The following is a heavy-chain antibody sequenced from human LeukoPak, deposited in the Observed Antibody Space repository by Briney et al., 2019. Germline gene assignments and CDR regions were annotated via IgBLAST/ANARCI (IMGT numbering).Heavy chain of an antibody. Sequence: GASVKVSCKASGGTFSSYAISWVRQAPGQGLEWMGGIIPIFGTANYAQKFQGRVTITADKSTSTAYMELSSLRSEDTAVYYCASNYGSGSYSLLYWGQGTLVTVSS. CDR2: IIPIFGTA. V-gene: IGHV1-69*06. CDR1: GGTFSSYA. D-gene: IGHD3-10*01. J-gene: IGHJ4*02. CDR3: ASNYGSGSYSLLY.